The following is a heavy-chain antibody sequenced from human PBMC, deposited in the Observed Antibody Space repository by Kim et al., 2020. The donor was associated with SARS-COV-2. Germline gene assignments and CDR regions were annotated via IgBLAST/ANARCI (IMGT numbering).Heavy chain of an antibody. Sequence: GGSLRLSCAASGFTVSSNYMSWVRQAPGKGLEWVSVIYSGGSTYYADSVKGRFTISRDNSKNTLYLQMNSLRAGDTAVYYCARVTMVRGGMDVWGQGTTVTVSS. CDR2: IYSGGST. J-gene: IGHJ6*02. CDR1: GFTVSSNY. CDR3: ARVTMVRGGMDV. D-gene: IGHD3-10*01. V-gene: IGHV3-53*01.